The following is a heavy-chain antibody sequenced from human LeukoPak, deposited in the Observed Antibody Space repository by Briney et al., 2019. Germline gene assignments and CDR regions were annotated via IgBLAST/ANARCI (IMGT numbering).Heavy chain of an antibody. V-gene: IGHV4-34*01. CDR2: INHSGST. CDR1: GGSFSGCY. Sequence: PSETLSLTCAVYGGSFSGCYWSWIRQPPGKGLEWIGEINHSGSTNYNPSLKSRVTISVDTSKNQFSLKLSSVTAADTAVYYCASGVITFGGVIVYWGQGTLVTVSS. J-gene: IGHJ4*02. D-gene: IGHD3-16*02. CDR3: ASGVITFGGVIVY.